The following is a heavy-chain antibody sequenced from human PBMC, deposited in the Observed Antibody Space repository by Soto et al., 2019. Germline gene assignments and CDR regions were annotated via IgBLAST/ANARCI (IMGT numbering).Heavy chain of an antibody. J-gene: IGHJ5*02. D-gene: IGHD6-13*01. CDR3: AQRVTYSTCYNVGWFDP. V-gene: IGHV2-5*02. CDR1: GLSLTTPGVG. Sequence: QITLKESGPALLEPTQTLTLTCSLSGLSLTTPGVGVGWLRQAQGQDLECLAIIYWDNDKRYNPSLKTRLTITKDTSKHQVVLTITYMEPVDTAIYYCAQRVTYSTCYNVGWFDPWGQGTLVTVS. CDR2: IYWDNDK.